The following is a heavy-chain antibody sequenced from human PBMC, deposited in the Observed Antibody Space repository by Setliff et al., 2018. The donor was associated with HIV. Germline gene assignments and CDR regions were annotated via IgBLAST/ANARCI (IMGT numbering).Heavy chain of an antibody. CDR1: GDAISPYY. V-gene: IGHV4-59*12. CDR3: ARVPTSSWYVTTQRTKEYFHH. CDR2: FANDGST. Sequence: SETLSLTCSVSGDAISPYYWSWIRQPPGKGLEWIGYFANDGSTNYNPPLKSRVTISVDTSRNQFSLRLSSVTAADTAIYYCARVPTSSWYVTTQRTKEYFHHWGQGTLVTVSS. J-gene: IGHJ1*01. D-gene: IGHD6-13*01.